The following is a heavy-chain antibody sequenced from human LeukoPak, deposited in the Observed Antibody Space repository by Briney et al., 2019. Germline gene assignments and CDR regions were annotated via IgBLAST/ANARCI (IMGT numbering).Heavy chain of an antibody. V-gene: IGHV1-69*04. CDR3: ARSQVSMIVVDWFDP. J-gene: IGHJ5*02. CDR2: IIPILGIA. D-gene: IGHD3-22*01. Sequence: SVKVSCKASGDTFSSYAISWVRQAPGQGLEWMGRIIPILGIANYAQKFQGRVTITADKSTSTAYMELSSLRSEDTAVYYCARSQVSMIVVDWFDPWGQGTLVTVSS. CDR1: GDTFSSYA.